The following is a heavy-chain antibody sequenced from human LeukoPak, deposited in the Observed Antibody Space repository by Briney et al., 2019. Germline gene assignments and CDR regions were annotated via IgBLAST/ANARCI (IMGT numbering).Heavy chain of an antibody. CDR3: ATYDFRGNTGVDV. Sequence: PWGSLRLSCATSGVPFSSDNMNWVRHTPGKGLEWISSISSGSSYIFYADSVKGRFTISRDNAKNSLYLQMNSLRVEATAVYYCATYDFRGNTGVDVWGQGTTVTVSS. V-gene: IGHV3-21*01. CDR2: ISSGSSYI. J-gene: IGHJ6*02. D-gene: IGHD3-3*01. CDR1: GVPFSSDN.